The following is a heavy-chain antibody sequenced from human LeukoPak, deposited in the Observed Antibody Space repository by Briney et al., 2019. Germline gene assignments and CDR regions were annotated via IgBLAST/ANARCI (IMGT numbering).Heavy chain of an antibody. CDR2: FDPEDGET. CDR1: GYTLIELS. J-gene: IGHJ4*02. Sequence: ASVKVSCKVSGYTLIELSMHWVRQAPGKGLEWMGGFDPEDGETIYAQKFQGRVTMTEDTSTDIAYMELSSLRSEDTAVYYCATYCYTPFDYWGQGTLVTVSS. V-gene: IGHV1-24*01. D-gene: IGHD2-15*01. CDR3: ATYCYTPFDY.